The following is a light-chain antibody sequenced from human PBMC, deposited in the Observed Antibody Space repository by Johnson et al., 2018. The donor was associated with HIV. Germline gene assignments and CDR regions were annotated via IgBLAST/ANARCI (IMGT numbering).Light chain of an antibody. CDR3: GTWDSSLSAHYV. CDR2: ESN. V-gene: IGLV1-51*02. CDR1: SSNIGNNY. Sequence: QSVLTQPPSVSAAPGQKVTISCSGSSSNIGNNYVSWYQHLPGTAPKLLIYESNRRPSGIPDRFSASKSGTSATLDITGLQTGDEADYYCGTWDSSLSAHYVFGTGTKITVV. J-gene: IGLJ1*01.